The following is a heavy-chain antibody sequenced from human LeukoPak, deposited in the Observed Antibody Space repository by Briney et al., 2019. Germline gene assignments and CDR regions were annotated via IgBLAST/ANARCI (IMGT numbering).Heavy chain of an antibody. D-gene: IGHD6-13*01. CDR2: IYYSGST. CDR1: GGSISSSSYY. V-gene: IGHV4-39*01. J-gene: IGHJ4*02. CDR3: ARHQQGIAAAGSDY. Sequence: PSETLSLTCTVSGGSISSSSYYWGWIRQPPGKGLEWIGSIYYSGSTYYNPSLKSRVTISVDTSKNQFSLKLSSVTAADTAVYYCARHQQGIAAAGSDYWGQGTLVTVSS.